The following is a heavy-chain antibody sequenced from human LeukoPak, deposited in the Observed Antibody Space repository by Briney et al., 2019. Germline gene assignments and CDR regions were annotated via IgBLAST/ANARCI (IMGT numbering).Heavy chain of an antibody. CDR3: ARVTGSGSYLFDY. J-gene: IGHJ4*02. CDR1: GFTFSSYW. Sequence: PGGSLRLSCAASGFTFSSYWMSWVRQAPGKGLEWVANIKQDGSEKYYVDSVKGRFTISRDNAKNSLYLQMNSLRAEDTAVYYCARVTGSGSYLFDYWGQGTLVTVSS. V-gene: IGHV3-7*01. CDR2: IKQDGSEK. D-gene: IGHD3-10*01.